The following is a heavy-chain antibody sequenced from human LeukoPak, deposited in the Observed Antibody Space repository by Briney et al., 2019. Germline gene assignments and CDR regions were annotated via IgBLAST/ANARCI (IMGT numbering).Heavy chain of an antibody. D-gene: IGHD6-19*01. Sequence: PSETLSLTCTVAGGSISSDYWSWIRHPPGKGLEWIGYIYYSGSTNYNPSRKTRFTIPVDTSKNQFSLKLSCVTAADTAVYYCARAAYGPWLGPGRYDYWGQGTLVTVSS. CDR3: ARAAYGPWLGPGRYDY. CDR1: GGSISSDY. V-gene: IGHV4-59*01. J-gene: IGHJ4*02. CDR2: IYYSGST.